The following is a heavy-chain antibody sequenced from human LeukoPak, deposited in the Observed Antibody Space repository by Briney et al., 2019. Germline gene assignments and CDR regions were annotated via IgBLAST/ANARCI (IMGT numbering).Heavy chain of an antibody. V-gene: IGHV3-53*01. J-gene: IGHJ4*02. CDR1: GFTVSSDY. Sequence: GGSLRLSCTVSGFTVSSDYMSWVRQAPGKGLEWVSVIYSGGSIYYADSVKGRFAISTDDCKNTLYLQMNSLRAEDTAVYYCARAYQWVSLWGQGSLVTVSS. CDR3: ARAYQWVSL. CDR2: IYSGGSI. D-gene: IGHD1-26*01.